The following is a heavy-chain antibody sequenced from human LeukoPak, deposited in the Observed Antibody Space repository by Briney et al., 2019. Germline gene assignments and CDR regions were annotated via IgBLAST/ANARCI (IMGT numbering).Heavy chain of an antibody. D-gene: IGHD3-22*01. J-gene: IGHJ3*01. CDR3: AREGRLLKISYYSDSSATFDF. Sequence: PSETLSLTCTVSGGSISSYYWSWIRQPAGKGLEWIGRIYTSGSTNYNPSLKSRVTISADTSKNQFSLKLISVTAADTAVYYCAREGRLLKISYYSDSSATFDFWGQGTMVAVSS. V-gene: IGHV4-4*07. CDR1: GGSISSYY. CDR2: IYTSGST.